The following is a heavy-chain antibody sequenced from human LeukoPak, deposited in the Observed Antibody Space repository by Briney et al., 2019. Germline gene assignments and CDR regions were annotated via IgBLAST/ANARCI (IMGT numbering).Heavy chain of an antibody. V-gene: IGHV3-30*09. D-gene: IGHD5-24*01. CDR2: ISYDGSNK. CDR1: GFTFSSYA. Sequence: PGGSLRLSCAASGFTFSSYAMHWVRQAPGKGLEWVAVISYDGSNKYYADSVKGRFAISRDNSKNTLYLHMHNLRAEDTAVYYCAKKRDAFDIWGQGTVVTVSS. CDR3: AKKRDAFDI. J-gene: IGHJ3*02.